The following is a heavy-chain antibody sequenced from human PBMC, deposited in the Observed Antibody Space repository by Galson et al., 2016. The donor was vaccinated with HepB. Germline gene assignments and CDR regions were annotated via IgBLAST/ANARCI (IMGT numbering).Heavy chain of an antibody. V-gene: IGHV3-7*01. CDR2: TNQDGSGK. Sequence: SLRLSCAASGFTFSAYWMAWIRQAPGKGPEWVANTNQDGSGKHYVDSAKGRFTVSRDNAKNSVFLDMNSLRAEDTAVYYCVSGYTSGIWGQGTTVTVSS. CDR3: VSGYTSGI. J-gene: IGHJ3*01. D-gene: IGHD6-19*01. CDR1: GFTFSAYW.